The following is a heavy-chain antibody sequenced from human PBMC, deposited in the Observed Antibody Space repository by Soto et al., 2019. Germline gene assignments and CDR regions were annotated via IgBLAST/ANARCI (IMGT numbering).Heavy chain of an antibody. CDR2: IYYNGST. CDR3: ARQHGASYCTSTNCYAWFDP. V-gene: IGHV4-39*01. CDR1: GASISVDSYY. Sequence: QLQLQESGPGLVKPSETLSLTCTVSGASISVDSYYWGWIRQPPGKGLEWIGSIYYNGSTFYNPSLKSRVTISVDASKDRFSLKLSSVTAADTSVYYCARQHGASYCTSTNCYAWFDPWGQGTLVTVSS. D-gene: IGHD2-2*01. J-gene: IGHJ5*02.